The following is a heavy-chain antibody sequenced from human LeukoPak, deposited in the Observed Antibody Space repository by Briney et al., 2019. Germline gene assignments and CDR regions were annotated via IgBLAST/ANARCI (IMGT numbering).Heavy chain of an antibody. CDR1: GFTFSSYS. V-gene: IGHV3-48*01. Sequence: GGSLRLSCAASGFTFSSYSMNWVRQAPGKGLEWVSYISSSSTKYYADSMKGRFTISRDNAKNSLYLQMNSLRAEDTAVYYCARGDPENYYYMDVWGKGTTVTVS. D-gene: IGHD2-21*02. CDR2: ISSSSTK. J-gene: IGHJ6*03. CDR3: ARGDPENYYYMDV.